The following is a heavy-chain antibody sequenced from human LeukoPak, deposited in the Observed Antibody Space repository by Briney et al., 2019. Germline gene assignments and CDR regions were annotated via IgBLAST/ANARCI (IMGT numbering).Heavy chain of an antibody. CDR1: GFIFDDYG. CDR3: AKPHSNWGGLDAFDI. V-gene: IGHV3-20*04. J-gene: IGHJ3*02. D-gene: IGHD3-16*01. CDR2: VNYNGDRA. Sequence: GGSMRLSCAASGFIFDDYGMSWVRQVAGKGLEWVATVNYNGDRAYYVDSVKGRFTISRDNAKNSMYLQMNSLRAEDTALYYCAKPHSNWGGLDAFDIRGQGTMVTVSS.